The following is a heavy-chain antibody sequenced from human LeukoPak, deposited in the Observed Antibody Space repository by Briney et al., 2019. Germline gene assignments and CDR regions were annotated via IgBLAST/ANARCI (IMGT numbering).Heavy chain of an antibody. Sequence: SVKVSCKASGGTFSSYAISWVRQAPGQGLEWMGRIIPIFGIANYAQKFQGRVTITADKSTSTAYMELSSLRSEDAAVYYCARGAYCSSTSCRLDYWGQGTLVTVSS. CDR3: ARGAYCSSTSCRLDY. V-gene: IGHV1-69*04. J-gene: IGHJ4*02. CDR1: GGTFSSYA. CDR2: IIPIFGIA. D-gene: IGHD2-2*01.